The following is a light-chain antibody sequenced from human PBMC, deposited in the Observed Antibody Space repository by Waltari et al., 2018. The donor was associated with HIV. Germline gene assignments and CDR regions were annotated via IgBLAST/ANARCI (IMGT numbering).Light chain of an antibody. V-gene: IGKV1-9*01. CDR2: DAS. CDR1: QGIDSY. CDR3: QQLKTYPAVT. Sequence: DIQLTQSPSFLSASVGDRVTITCRASQGIDSYLAWYQQKPGKAPKILIYDASTLQSGVPSRFSGSGSVTEFTLTISSLQPEDFATYYCQQLKTYPAVTFGQGTGLEI. J-gene: IGKJ5*01.